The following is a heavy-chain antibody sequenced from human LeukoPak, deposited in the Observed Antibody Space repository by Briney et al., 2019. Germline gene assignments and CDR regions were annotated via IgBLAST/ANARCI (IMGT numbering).Heavy chain of an antibody. CDR1: GYTFTSYG. V-gene: IGHV1-18*01. J-gene: IGHJ3*02. Sequence: ASVKVSCKASGYTFTSYGISWVRQAPGQGLEWMGWISAYNGNTNYAQKFQGRVTMTRDTSISTAYMELSRLRSDDTAVYYCARVTRAITMVRGVIIFTGTAFDIWGQGTMVTVSS. CDR3: ARVTRAITMVRGVIIFTGTAFDI. CDR2: ISAYNGNT. D-gene: IGHD3-10*01.